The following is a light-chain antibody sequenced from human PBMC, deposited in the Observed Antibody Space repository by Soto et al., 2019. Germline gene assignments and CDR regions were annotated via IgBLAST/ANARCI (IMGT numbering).Light chain of an antibody. CDR2: GAS. CDR1: QAFSNL. J-gene: IGKJ4*01. V-gene: IGKV1-12*01. Sequence: DIQMTQFPSSVSASVGDRVIITCRASQAFSNLLAWYQQKPGKAPKLLIYGASTLQGGVPSRFSGSESGTDFTLTISSVQPEDFATYYCQQATTFPLTFGGGTKVEIK. CDR3: QQATTFPLT.